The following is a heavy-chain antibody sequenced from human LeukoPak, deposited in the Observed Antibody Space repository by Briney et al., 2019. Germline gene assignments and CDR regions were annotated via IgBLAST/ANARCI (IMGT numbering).Heavy chain of an antibody. CDR3: ARDLLDYYDSGYHDAFDI. V-gene: IGHV3-11*04. CDR1: GFTFSDYY. D-gene: IGHD3-22*01. CDR2: ISSSGSTI. J-gene: IGHJ3*02. Sequence: GGSLRLSCAASGFTFSDYYMSWIRQAPGKGLEWVSYISSSGSTIYYADSVKGRFTISRDNAKNSLYLQMNSLRAEDTAVYYCARDLLDYYDSGYHDAFDIWGQGTMVTVSS.